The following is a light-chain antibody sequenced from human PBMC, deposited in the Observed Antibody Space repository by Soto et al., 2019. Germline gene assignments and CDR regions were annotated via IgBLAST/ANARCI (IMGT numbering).Light chain of an antibody. Sequence: EIVLTQSPATLSLSPGERATLSCRASQSVGSYFAWYQQKPGQAPRLLIYDAFIRATGIPARFSGSVSGTAFTLTISSLEPEDFAVYFCQQRSRWPLTFGGGTMVEIK. J-gene: IGKJ4*01. CDR2: DAF. CDR1: QSVGSY. V-gene: IGKV3-11*01. CDR3: QQRSRWPLT.